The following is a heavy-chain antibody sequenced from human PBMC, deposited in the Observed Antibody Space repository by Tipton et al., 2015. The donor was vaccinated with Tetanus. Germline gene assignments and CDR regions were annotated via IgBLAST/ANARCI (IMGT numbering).Heavy chain of an antibody. J-gene: IGHJ4*02. Sequence: SLRLSCAASGFTFSSYAMHWVRQAPGKGLEWVAVISYDGSNKYYADSVKGRFTISRDNSKNTLYLQMNSLRAEDTAVYYCARDLYYDSSGYSAILYYWGQGTLVTVSS. CDR2: ISYDGSNK. CDR1: GFTFSSYA. D-gene: IGHD3-22*01. CDR3: ARDLYYDSSGYSAILYY. V-gene: IGHV3-30-3*01.